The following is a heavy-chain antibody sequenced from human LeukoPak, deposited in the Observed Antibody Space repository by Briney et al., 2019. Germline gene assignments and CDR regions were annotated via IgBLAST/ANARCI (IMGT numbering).Heavy chain of an antibody. CDR1: GGSISSGGYS. V-gene: IGHV4-30-2*01. CDR3: ARAMARGVQRTIDY. D-gene: IGHD3-10*01. Sequence: PXETLSLTCAVSGGSISSGGYSWSWIRQPPGKGLEWIGYIYHSGSTYYNPSLKSRVTISVDRSKNQFSLKLSSVTAADTAVYYCARAMARGVQRTIDYWGQGTLVTISS. J-gene: IGHJ4*02. CDR2: IYHSGST.